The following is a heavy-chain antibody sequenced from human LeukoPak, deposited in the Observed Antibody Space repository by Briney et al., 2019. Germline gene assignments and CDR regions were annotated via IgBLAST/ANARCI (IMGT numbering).Heavy chain of an antibody. CDR1: GFTFSSYS. J-gene: IGHJ5*02. D-gene: IGHD3-22*01. V-gene: IGHV3-74*01. Sequence: GGSLRLSCAASGFTFSSYSMNWVRQAPGKGLVWVSRINSDGINTSYADSVKGRFTISRDNAKNTLNLQMNSLRAEDTAVYYCARDLGQYYDTSDNWFDPWGQGTLVTVSP. CDR3: ARDLGQYYDTSDNWFDP. CDR2: INSDGINT.